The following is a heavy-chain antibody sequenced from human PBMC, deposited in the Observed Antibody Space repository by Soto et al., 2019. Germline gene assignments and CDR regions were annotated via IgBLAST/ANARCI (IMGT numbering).Heavy chain of an antibody. J-gene: IGHJ4*02. CDR2: ISGSGGST. CDR1: GFTFSTYA. D-gene: IGHD6-6*01. V-gene: IGHV3-23*01. CDR3: AKNWDTTSSSSSH. Sequence: EVQLLESGGGLVQPGGSLRLSCAASGFTFSTYAMSWVRQAPGKGLEWVSAISGSGGSTYYADSVKGPFTISRDKSKKTLYLQMNSLRAEDTAVYYCAKNWDTTSSSSSHWGQGTLVTVSS.